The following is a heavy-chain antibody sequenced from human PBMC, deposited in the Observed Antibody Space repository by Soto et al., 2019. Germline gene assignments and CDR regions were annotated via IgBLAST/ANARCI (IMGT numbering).Heavy chain of an antibody. CDR2: VYHTGNA. J-gene: IGHJ6*02. CDR1: GGSITTAGYS. V-gene: IGHV4-30-2*01. Sequence: SETLSLTCTVSGGSITTAGYSWSWIRQPPGKALEWIGYVYHTGNAYPKPSLKSRVTISLDRSKNQFSLKMTSVTAADTALYYCASRPFYYYDLDVWGQGTTVTVSS. CDR3: ASRPFYYYDLDV.